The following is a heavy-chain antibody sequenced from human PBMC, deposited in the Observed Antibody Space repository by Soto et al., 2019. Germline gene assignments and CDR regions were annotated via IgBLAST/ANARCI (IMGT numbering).Heavy chain of an antibody. V-gene: IGHV1-3*01. CDR3: ARGFSAGKGSPPDF. J-gene: IGHJ4*02. CDR1: GYTFTSYA. Sequence: GASVKVSCKASGYTFTSYAMHWVRQAPGQRLEWMGWINAGNGNTKYSQKFQGRVTITRDTSASTAYMELSSLRSEDTAVYYCARGFSAGKGSPPDFWGQGSLVTVSS. D-gene: IGHD6-13*01. CDR2: INAGNGNT.